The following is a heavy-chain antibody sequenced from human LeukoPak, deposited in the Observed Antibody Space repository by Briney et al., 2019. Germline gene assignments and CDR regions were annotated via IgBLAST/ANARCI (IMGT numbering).Heavy chain of an antibody. CDR1: GFTFSDYY. CDR2: ISSSGSTI. J-gene: IGHJ4*02. D-gene: IGHD4-17*01. CDR3: ARDQRMDYGDFTSTQRGIDY. Sequence: GGSLRLSCAASGFTFSDYYMSWIRQAPGKGLEWVSYISSSGSTIYYADSVKGRFTISRDNAKNSLYLQMNSLRAEDTAVYYCARDQRMDYGDFTSTQRGIDYWGQGTLVTVSS. V-gene: IGHV3-11*04.